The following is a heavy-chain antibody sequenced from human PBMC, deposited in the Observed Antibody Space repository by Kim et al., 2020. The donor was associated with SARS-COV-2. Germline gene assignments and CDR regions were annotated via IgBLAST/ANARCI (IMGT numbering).Heavy chain of an antibody. CDR2: IYHSGST. Sequence: SETLSLTCTVSGYSISSGYYWGWIRQPPGKGLEWIGSIYHSGSTYYNPSLKSRVTISVDTSKNQFSLKLSSVTAADTAVYYCARAAYCGGDCYSELFDYWGQGTLVTVSS. CDR3: ARAAYCGGDCYSELFDY. CDR1: GYSISSGYY. J-gene: IGHJ4*02. V-gene: IGHV4-38-2*02. D-gene: IGHD2-21*02.